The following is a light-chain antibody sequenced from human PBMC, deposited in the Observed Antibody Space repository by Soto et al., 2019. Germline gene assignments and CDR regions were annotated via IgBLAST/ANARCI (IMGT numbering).Light chain of an antibody. Sequence: DIQMTQSPSSLSASVGDRLTITCQASQDISNFLNWYQQKPGRAPKLLIYLASTLEKGVPSRFSGSGSGTLFTLTISSLQPEDFATYYCQQFDNAPTKLTLGGGTKVDIK. CDR2: LAS. CDR3: QQFDNAPTKLT. V-gene: IGKV1-33*01. J-gene: IGKJ4*01. CDR1: QDISNF.